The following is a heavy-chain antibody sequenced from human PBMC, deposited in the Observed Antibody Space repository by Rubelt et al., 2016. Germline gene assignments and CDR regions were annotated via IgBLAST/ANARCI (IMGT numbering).Heavy chain of an antibody. V-gene: IGHV3-30*02. CDR2: IRYDGSNK. J-gene: IGHJ6*02. Sequence: VQLVESGGGLVQPGGSLRLSCAASGFTFSRYGMPWVRQAPGKGLEWVAFIRYDGSNKYYADSVKGRFAMSRGNAKNSMYLQMDSLSAVDTAVYYCAKGGREGPYCHGMDVWGQGTTVTVS. CDR1: GFTFSRYG. CDR3: AKGGREGPYCHGMDV. D-gene: IGHD1-26*01.